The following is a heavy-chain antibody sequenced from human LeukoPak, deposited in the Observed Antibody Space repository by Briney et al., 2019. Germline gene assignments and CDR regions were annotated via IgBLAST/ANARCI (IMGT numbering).Heavy chain of an antibody. CDR2: ISAYNGNT. D-gene: IGHD6-13*01. Sequence: ASVKVSCKASGYTFSSYGITWVRQAPGQGLEWMGWISAYNGNTNYAQNLQGRVTMTTDTSTSTAYMEPRSPRSDDTAVYYCARGGKIAAADYWGQGTLVTVSS. CDR3: ARGGKIAAADY. CDR1: GYTFSSYG. V-gene: IGHV1-18*01. J-gene: IGHJ4*02.